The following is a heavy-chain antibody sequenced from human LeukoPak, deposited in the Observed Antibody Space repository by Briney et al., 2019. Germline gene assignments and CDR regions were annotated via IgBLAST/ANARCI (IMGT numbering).Heavy chain of an antibody. D-gene: IGHD3-10*01. CDR2: IYTSGSI. CDR3: ARDSGTTGEVKFDP. Sequence: SETLSLTCAVYGGSLSDYYWSWIRQPAGKGLEWIGRIYTSGSITYNPSLKSRVSMSVDTSKNQFSLKLSSVTAADTAVYYCARDSGTTGEVKFDPWGQGTLVTVSS. V-gene: IGHV4-4*07. J-gene: IGHJ5*02. CDR1: GGSLSDYY.